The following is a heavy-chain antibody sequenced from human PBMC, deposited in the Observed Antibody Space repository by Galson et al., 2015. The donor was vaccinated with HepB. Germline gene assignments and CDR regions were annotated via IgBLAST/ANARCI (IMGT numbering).Heavy chain of an antibody. J-gene: IGHJ6*02. V-gene: IGHV1-69*06. CDR1: GGTFSSYA. CDR3: ARPTRIVLMVYAPGDYYYYGMDV. CDR2: IIPIFGTA. Sequence: SVKVSCKASGGTFSSYAISWVRQAPGQGLEWMGGIIPIFGTANYAQKFQGRVTITADKSTSTAYMELSSLRSEDTAVYYCARPTRIVLMVYAPGDYYYYGMDVWGQGTTVTVSS. D-gene: IGHD2-8*01.